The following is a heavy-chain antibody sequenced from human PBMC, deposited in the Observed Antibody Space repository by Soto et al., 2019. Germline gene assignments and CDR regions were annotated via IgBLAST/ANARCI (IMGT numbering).Heavy chain of an antibody. CDR1: GGSISSGGYS. D-gene: IGHD1-26*01. CDR2: IYYSGNT. V-gene: IGHV4-61*08. Sequence: PETLSLTCAVSGGSISSGGYSCSWIRQPPGKGLEWIGYIYYSGNTNYNPSLKGRVTISVDTSKNQFSLKLSSVTAADTAVYYCARLIVPPWFDPWGRGTQVTVSS. J-gene: IGHJ5*02. CDR3: ARLIVPPWFDP.